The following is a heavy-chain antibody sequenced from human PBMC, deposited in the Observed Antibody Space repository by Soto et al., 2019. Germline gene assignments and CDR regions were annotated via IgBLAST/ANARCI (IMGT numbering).Heavy chain of an antibody. J-gene: IGHJ5*02. CDR3: ARWRGEVELLLWFGEPGGWFDP. Sequence: GGSLRLSCAASGFTFSSYWMSWVRQAPGKGLEWVANIKQDGSEKYYVDSVKGRFTISRDNAKNSLYLQMNSLRAEDTAVYYCARWRGEVELLLWFGEPGGWFDPWGQGTLVTVSS. CDR1: GFTFSSYW. D-gene: IGHD3-10*01. V-gene: IGHV3-7*03. CDR2: IKQDGSEK.